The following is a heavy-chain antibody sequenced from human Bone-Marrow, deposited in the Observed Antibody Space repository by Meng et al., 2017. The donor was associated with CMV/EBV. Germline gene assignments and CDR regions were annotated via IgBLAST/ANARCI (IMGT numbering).Heavy chain of an antibody. D-gene: IGHD5-18*01. CDR3: ARDPDTPMAFDH. V-gene: IGHV1-2*02. CDR1: GYIFSDYY. CDR2: IHPKNGGT. Sequence: QVQCVQTGVEGKEPGASGKVSCKASGYIFSDYYIHWVRQAPGQGLEWMGWIHPKNGGTKYAQKFQGRVTMTRDTSISTTYMDLNRLISDDTAVYYCARDPDTPMAFDHWGQGTLVTVSS. J-gene: IGHJ4*02.